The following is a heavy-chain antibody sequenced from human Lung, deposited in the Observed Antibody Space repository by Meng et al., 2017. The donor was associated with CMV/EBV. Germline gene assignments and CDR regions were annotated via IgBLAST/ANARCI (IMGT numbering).Heavy chain of an antibody. V-gene: IGHV1-46*01. CDR2: INPSGGDT. D-gene: IGHD2/OR15-2a*01. Sequence: SCKASGYTFTTYYLHGVRQAPGQGLEWMGIINPSGGDTSYAQRFQGRVTMTRDTSTSTVYMELSSLRSEDTAMYYCARANYFEWFDPWGQGTLVTVSS. CDR3: ARANYFEWFDP. CDR1: GYTFTTYY. J-gene: IGHJ5*02.